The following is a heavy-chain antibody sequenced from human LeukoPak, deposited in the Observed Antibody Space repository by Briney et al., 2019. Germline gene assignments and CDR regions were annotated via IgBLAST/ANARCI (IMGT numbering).Heavy chain of an antibody. Sequence: PGGSLRLSCEFTFNNYAVTWVRQAPGKGLEWVSTISGRGDTTYYADSVKGRFTISRDNSKNSVFLQMNSLRVDDAAVYYCAKDWDERDCSSTSCFNDAFDIWGQGTMVTVSS. CDR3: AKDWDERDCSSTSCFNDAFDI. CDR2: ISGRGDTT. CDR1: TFNNYA. D-gene: IGHD2-2*01. V-gene: IGHV3-23*01. J-gene: IGHJ3*02.